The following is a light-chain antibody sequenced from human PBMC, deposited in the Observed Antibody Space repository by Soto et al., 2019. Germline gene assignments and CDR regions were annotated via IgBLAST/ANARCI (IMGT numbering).Light chain of an antibody. CDR1: QTVSISY. CDR3: QQYGGSPLYT. V-gene: IGKV3-20*01. J-gene: IGKJ2*01. CDR2: ATS. Sequence: EVVLTQSPGTLSLSPGERATLSCRASQTVSISYLAWYQQKPGQAPRLLTYATSSRATGIPDRFSCSGSGTDFTLTISRLEPEDFAVYYCQQYGGSPLYTFGQGTKLEIK.